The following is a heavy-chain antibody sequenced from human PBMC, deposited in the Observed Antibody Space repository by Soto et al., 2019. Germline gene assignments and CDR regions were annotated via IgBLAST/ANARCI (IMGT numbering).Heavy chain of an antibody. CDR2: ISYDGSNK. V-gene: IGHV3-30-3*01. Sequence: GGSLRLSCAASGFTFSSYAMHWVRQAPGKGLEWVAVISYDGSNKYYADSVKGRFTISRDNSKNTLYLQMNSLRAEDTAVYYCASQPPKYSSGWYYWGQGTLVTVSS. CDR3: ASQPPKYSSGWYY. CDR1: GFTFSSYA. D-gene: IGHD6-19*01. J-gene: IGHJ4*02.